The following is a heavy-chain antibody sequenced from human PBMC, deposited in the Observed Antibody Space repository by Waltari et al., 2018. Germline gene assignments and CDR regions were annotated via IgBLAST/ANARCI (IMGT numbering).Heavy chain of an antibody. J-gene: IGHJ6*03. CDR1: GGSISRYY. V-gene: IGHV4-4*07. D-gene: IGHD3-10*01. CDR2: IYTSGST. Sequence: QVQLQESGPGLVKPSETLSLTCTVSGGSISRYYWSWIRQPAGKGLEWIGRIYTSGSTNYNPSLKSRVTMSVDTSKNQFSLKLSSVTAADTAVYYCARGGWNYYYYYMDVWGKGTTVTVSS. CDR3: ARGGWNYYYYYMDV.